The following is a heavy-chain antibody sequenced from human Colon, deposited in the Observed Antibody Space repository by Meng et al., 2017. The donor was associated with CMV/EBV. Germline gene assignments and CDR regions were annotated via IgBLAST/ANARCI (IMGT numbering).Heavy chain of an antibody. CDR2: ISTAGDT. J-gene: IGHJ2*01. V-gene: IGHV3-13*01. D-gene: IGHD1-1*01. CDR1: GFTFSNHD. CDR3: AREIEKPGNWYFDL. Sequence: GGSLRLSCAASGFTFSNHDIHWVRQVTGEGLEWVTAISTAGDTYYSASVKDRFTISRENAKNSLYLQMNSLRAGDTAVYYCAREIEKPGNWYFDLWGRGTLVTVSS.